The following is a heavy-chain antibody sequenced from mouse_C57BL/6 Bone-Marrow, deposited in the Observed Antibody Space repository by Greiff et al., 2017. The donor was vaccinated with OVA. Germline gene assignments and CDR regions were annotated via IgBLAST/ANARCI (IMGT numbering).Heavy chain of an antibody. CDR1: GFNIKDDY. CDR3: TTPIYYDYYDAMDY. D-gene: IGHD2-4*01. J-gene: IGHJ4*01. CDR2: IDPENGDT. Sequence: VQLKESGAELVRPGASVKLSCTASGFNIKDDYMHWVKQRPEQGLEWIGWIDPENGDTEYASKFQGKATITADTSSNTAYLQLSSLTSEATAVYYCTTPIYYDYYDAMDYWGQGTSVTVSS. V-gene: IGHV14-4*01.